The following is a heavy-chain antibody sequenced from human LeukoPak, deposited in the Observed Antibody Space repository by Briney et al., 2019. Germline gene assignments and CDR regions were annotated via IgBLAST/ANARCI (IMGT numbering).Heavy chain of an antibody. CDR2: IYSGGST. Sequence: GGSLRLSCAASGFTVSSNYMSWVRQAPGKGLEWVSVIYSGGSTYYADSVKGRFTISRDNSKNTPYLQMNSLRAEDTAVYYCARVGVVPPGWNFDYWGQGTLVTVSS. V-gene: IGHV3-53*01. CDR1: GFTVSSNY. J-gene: IGHJ4*02. CDR3: ARVGVVPPGWNFDY. D-gene: IGHD2-2*01.